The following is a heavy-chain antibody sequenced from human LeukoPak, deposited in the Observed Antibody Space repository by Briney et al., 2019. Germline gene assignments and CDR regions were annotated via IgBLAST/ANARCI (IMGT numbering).Heavy chain of an antibody. D-gene: IGHD4-23*01. J-gene: IGHJ3*02. CDR1: GFTFSSYA. CDR3: AINYGGNHDAFDI. CDR2: ISGSGGST. Sequence: PGGSLRLSCAASGFTFSSYAMSWVRQAPGKGLEWVSAISGSGGSTYYADSVKGRFTISRDNSKNSLYLQMNSLRTEDTALYYCAINYGGNHDAFDIWGQGTMVTVSS. V-gene: IGHV3-23*01.